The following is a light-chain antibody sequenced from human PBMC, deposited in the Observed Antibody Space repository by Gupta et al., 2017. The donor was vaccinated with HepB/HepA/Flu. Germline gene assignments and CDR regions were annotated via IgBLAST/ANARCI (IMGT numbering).Light chain of an antibody. J-gene: IGLJ2*01. CDR2: EGS. Sequence: QSALTQPASVSGSPGQSITISCTGTSSDVGSYNLVSWYQQHPGTATKLMNDEGSKRPAGVSNRFAASKSGKTAFLTIAGLQAEDEADYYCCSYAGSSTGVFGGGTKLTVL. CDR3: CSYAGSSTGV. CDR1: SSDVGSYNL. V-gene: IGLV2-23*01.